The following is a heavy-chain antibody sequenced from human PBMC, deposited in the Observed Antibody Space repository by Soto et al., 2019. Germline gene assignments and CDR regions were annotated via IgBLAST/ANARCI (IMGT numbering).Heavy chain of an antibody. J-gene: IGHJ4*02. V-gene: IGHV1-69*02. Sequence: QVLLVQSGAEVKKPGSSVKVSCKASGGTFSSYTLTWLRQAPGQGPEWMGRIIPALDIEDYAQKFQGRVTMTAYTSTSTAYMEVRSLRSDDTAVYYCATVAGTSAFVGYFAYWGQGTLVTVAS. CDR1: GGTFSSYT. CDR3: ATVAGTSAFVGYFAY. D-gene: IGHD6-19*01. CDR2: IIPALDIE.